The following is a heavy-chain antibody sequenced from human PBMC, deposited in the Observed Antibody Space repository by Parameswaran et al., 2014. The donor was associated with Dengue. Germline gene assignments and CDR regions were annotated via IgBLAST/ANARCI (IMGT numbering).Heavy chain of an antibody. Sequence: VRQAPGKGLEWVSSISSSSSYIYYADSVKGRFTISRDNAKNSLYLQMNSLRAEDTAVYYCARGLPFDYWGQGTLVTVSS. CDR3: ARGLPFDY. CDR2: ISSSSSYI. J-gene: IGHJ4*02. V-gene: IGHV3-21*01.